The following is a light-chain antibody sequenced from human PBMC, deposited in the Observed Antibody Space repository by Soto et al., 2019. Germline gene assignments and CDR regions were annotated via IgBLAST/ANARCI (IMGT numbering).Light chain of an antibody. CDR3: QQYNNWPGT. CDR2: GAS. V-gene: IGKV3-15*01. Sequence: EIVMTQSPATLSVSPGERATLSCRASQSVRSNLPWYQQKPGQAPRLLIYGASTRATGIPARFSGSGSGTEFTLTISSLQSEDFAVYYCQQYNNWPGTFGQGTKLEIK. J-gene: IGKJ2*01. CDR1: QSVRSN.